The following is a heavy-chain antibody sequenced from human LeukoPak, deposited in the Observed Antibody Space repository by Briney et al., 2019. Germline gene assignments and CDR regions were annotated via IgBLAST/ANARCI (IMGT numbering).Heavy chain of an antibody. J-gene: IGHJ4*02. CDR2: IYPGDSDS. Sequence: GESLKISCKGSGYSFTSYWIGWVRQMPGKGLEWMGIIYPGDSDSRYSPSFQGQVTISADKSISTAYLQWSSLKASDTAMYYCARPGYCSSTSCLFDYWGQGTLVTVSS. CDR1: GYSFTSYW. V-gene: IGHV5-51*01. D-gene: IGHD2-2*03. CDR3: ARPGYCSSTSCLFDY.